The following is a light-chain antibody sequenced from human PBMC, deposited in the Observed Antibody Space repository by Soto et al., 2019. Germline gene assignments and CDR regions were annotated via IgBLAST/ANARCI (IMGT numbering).Light chain of an antibody. V-gene: IGLV2-11*01. CDR2: DVS. CDR1: SSDVGGYNY. Sequence: QSALTQPRSVSGSPGQSVTISCTGTSSDVGGYNYVSWYQQHPGKAPKLMISDVSKRPPGVSDRFSGSKSGNTASLTISGLQAEDEADYYCCSYAGSYTHVFGTGTKLTVL. J-gene: IGLJ1*01. CDR3: CSYAGSYTHV.